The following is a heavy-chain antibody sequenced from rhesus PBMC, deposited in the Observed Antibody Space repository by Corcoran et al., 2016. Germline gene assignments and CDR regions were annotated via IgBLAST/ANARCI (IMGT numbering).Heavy chain of an antibody. J-gene: IGHJ6*01. CDR3: ASAYGLDS. Sequence: QVQLQESGPGLVKPSETLSLTCAGSGGSISSNYWNWTRQPPVKGLEWIGRTYGGGARTSYNPSLTSRVTISTATSKNQFSLKLRSVTAADTAVYYCASAYGLDSWGQGVVVTVSS. CDR1: GGSISSNY. V-gene: IGHV4-147*01. CDR2: TYGGGART.